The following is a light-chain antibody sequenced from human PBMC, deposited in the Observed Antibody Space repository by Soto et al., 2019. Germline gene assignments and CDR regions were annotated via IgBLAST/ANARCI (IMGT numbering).Light chain of an antibody. V-gene: IGKV1-33*01. J-gene: IGKJ2*01. CDR3: QQYDNLPYT. Sequence: DIQMTQSPSSLSASVGDRVTITCQASHDITNYLNWYQQKPGEPPKLLIYDAFHLETGVPSRFSGSGSGTDFTFTISSLHPEDIATYYCQQYDNLPYTFGQGTKLQIK. CDR1: HDITNY. CDR2: DAF.